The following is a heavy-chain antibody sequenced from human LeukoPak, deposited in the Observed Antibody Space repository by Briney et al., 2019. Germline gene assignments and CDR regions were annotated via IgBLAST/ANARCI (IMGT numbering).Heavy chain of an antibody. CDR3: AREIRIAGTTKYYFDY. CDR2: IYYSGST. Sequence: PSETLSLTCTVSGGSISSSSYYWGWIRQPAGKGLEWIGSIYYSGSTYYNPSLKSRVTISVDTSKNQFSLKLSSVTAADTAVYYCAREIRIAGTTKYYFDYWGQGTLVTVSS. CDR1: GGSISSSSYY. D-gene: IGHD4-11*01. J-gene: IGHJ4*02. V-gene: IGHV4-39*07.